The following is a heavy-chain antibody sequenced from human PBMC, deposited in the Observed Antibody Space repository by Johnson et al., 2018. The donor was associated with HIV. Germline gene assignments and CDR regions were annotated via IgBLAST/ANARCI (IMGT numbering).Heavy chain of an antibody. Sequence: QVQLVESGGGVVQPGRSLRLSCAASGFTFSSYGMHWVRQAPGKGLEWVAVISYDGSNKYYADSVKGRFTISRDNSKNTLYLQMNSLRAEDTALYYCARERCLVRGVMPGAFDIWGQGTMVTVSS. V-gene: IGHV3-30*03. J-gene: IGHJ3*02. D-gene: IGHD3-10*01. CDR1: GFTFSSYG. CDR3: ARERCLVRGVMPGAFDI. CDR2: ISYDGSNK.